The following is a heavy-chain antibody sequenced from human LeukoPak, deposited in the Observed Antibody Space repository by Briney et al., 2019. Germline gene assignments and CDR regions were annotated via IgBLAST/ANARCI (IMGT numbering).Heavy chain of an antibody. CDR3: AGLPHYNWNPSYYFDY. CDR2: ISSSGSTI. J-gene: IGHJ4*02. CDR1: GFTFSDYY. V-gene: IGHV3-11*01. D-gene: IGHD1-20*01. Sequence: PGGSLRLSCAASGFTFSDYYMSWIRQAPGKGLEWVSYISSSGSTIYYADSVKGRFTISRDNAKNSLYLQMNSLRAEDTAVYYCAGLPHYNWNPSYYFDYWGQGTLVTVSS.